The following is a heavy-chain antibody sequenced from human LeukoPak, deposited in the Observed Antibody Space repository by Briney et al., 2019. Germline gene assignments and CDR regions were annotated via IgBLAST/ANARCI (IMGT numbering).Heavy chain of an antibody. J-gene: IGHJ4*02. CDR2: MSFDGSIQ. CDR1: GFTFSGSI. V-gene: IGHV3-30-3*01. CDR3: ARGGPFGAY. Sequence: GGSLRLSCAASGFTFSGSIFHWVRQAPGKGLEWVALMSFDGSIQYNSDSVKGRFTISRDNSKNTVYLQMNGLGVEDTAVYYCARGGPFGAYWGQGTLVTVSS. D-gene: IGHD2-21*01.